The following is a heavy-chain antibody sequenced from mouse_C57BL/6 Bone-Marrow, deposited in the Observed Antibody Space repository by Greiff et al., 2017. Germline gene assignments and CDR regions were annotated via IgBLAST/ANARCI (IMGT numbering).Heavy chain of an antibody. CDR1: GYTFTSYW. CDR2: INPSSGYT. CDR3: ARSGLRRRRYYFDY. D-gene: IGHD2-4*01. J-gene: IGHJ2*01. V-gene: IGHV1-7*01. Sequence: VQLQQSGAELAKPGASVKLSCKASGYTFTSYWMHWVKQRPGQGLEWIGYINPSSGYTKYNQKFKDKATLTAAQSSSTAYMQLSSLTYDDSAVYYCARSGLRRRRYYFDYWGQGTTLTVSS.